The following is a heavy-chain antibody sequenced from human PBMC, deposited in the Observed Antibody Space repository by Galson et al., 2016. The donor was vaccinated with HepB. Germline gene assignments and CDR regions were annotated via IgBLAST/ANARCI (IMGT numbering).Heavy chain of an antibody. V-gene: IGHV3-74*01. D-gene: IGHD1-1*01. Sequence: SLRLSCAASGFTFSTSWVNWVRQVPGKGLVWVSRISSDGSSTNYADSVKGRFTISRDDAKNTLYLQMNSLRADDTAVYYCTRGRNWFYWYFDLWGRGTLVTVSS. J-gene: IGHJ2*01. CDR1: GFTFSTSW. CDR2: ISSDGSST. CDR3: TRGRNWFYWYFDL.